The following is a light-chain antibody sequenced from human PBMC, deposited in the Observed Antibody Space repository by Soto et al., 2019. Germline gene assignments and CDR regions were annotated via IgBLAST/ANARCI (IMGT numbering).Light chain of an antibody. CDR1: QSVSSD. CDR3: QQYNNWPLT. J-gene: IGKJ4*01. Sequence: EIVMTQSPATLSVSPGERATLSCRASQSVSSDLAWYQQKPGQAPRLLISGVSTRATGIPARFSGSGSGTEFTLTISGLQSEDFAVYYCQQYNNWPLTFGGGTQVEIK. CDR2: GVS. V-gene: IGKV3-15*01.